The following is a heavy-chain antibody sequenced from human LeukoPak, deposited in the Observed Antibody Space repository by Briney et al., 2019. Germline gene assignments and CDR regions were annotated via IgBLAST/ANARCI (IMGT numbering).Heavy chain of an antibody. Sequence: ASVKVSCKASGYTFTGHYMHWVRQAPGQGLEWMGRINPNSGGTNYAQKFQDRVTMTRDTSIGTAYMELSRLRSDDTAVYYCARASRSGIAARPNFSDWGQGTLVTVSS. V-gene: IGHV1-2*06. D-gene: IGHD6-6*01. CDR3: ARASRSGIAARPNFSD. CDR1: GYTFTGHY. CDR2: INPNSGGT. J-gene: IGHJ4*02.